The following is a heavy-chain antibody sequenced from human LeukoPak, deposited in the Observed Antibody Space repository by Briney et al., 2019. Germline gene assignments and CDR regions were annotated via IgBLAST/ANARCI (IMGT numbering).Heavy chain of an antibody. CDR1: GFTFDDYG. D-gene: IGHD3-16*01. V-gene: IGHV3-48*01. CDR3: VRDQGGAVSY. CDR2: ISSLSGTI. Sequence: GGSLRLSCAASGFTFDDYGMSWVRQAPRKGLEWVSYISSLSGTINYADSVKGRFIISRDNAKNSMFLQMNSLRAEDTAVYYCVRDQGGAVSYWGQGTLVTVSS. J-gene: IGHJ4*02.